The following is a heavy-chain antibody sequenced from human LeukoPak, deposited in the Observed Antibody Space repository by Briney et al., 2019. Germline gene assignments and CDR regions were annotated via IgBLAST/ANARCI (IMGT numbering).Heavy chain of an antibody. CDR1: GFTFKDYT. CDR2: VSVGSSYI. J-gene: IGHJ5*02. Sequence: PGGSLRLSCAASGFTFKDYTMNWVRQSPGKGLQWVSYVSVGSSYISYADSLKGRFTISRDDAKSSVYLEMTSLRTDDTAVYYCARASTEYAVTDGFDTWGPGTLVTVSS. D-gene: IGHD4-17*01. CDR3: ARASTEYAVTDGFDT. V-gene: IGHV3-21*06.